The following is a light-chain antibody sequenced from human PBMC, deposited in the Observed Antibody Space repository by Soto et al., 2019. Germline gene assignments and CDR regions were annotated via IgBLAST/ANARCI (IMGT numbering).Light chain of an antibody. CDR1: SSDVGGYNY. Sequence: QSVLTQPRAVSGSPGQSVTISCTGTSSDVGGYNYVSWYQQYPGKAPKLMIFDVNKRPSGVPDLFSGSKSGNTASLTISGLQADDEADYYCCSYALSGVFGTGTKLTVL. J-gene: IGLJ1*01. CDR2: DVN. V-gene: IGLV2-11*01. CDR3: CSYALSGV.